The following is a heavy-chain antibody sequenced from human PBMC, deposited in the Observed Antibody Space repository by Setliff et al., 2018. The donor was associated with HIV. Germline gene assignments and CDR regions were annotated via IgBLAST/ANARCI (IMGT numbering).Heavy chain of an antibody. V-gene: IGHV3-15*01. CDR2: IKTRVDGGAV. J-gene: IGHJ6*03. D-gene: IGHD1-26*01. CDR3: ARVYCRHSCLVESYMDI. Sequence: AGSLRLSCVGSGFSFSDAWMIWVRQSPGKGLEWVGRIKTRVDGGAVDYAPPVKGRFTISREDSTDTLYLEMNSLRTEDTAVYFCARVYCRHSCLVESYMDIWGTGTAVTVSS. CDR1: GFSFSDAW.